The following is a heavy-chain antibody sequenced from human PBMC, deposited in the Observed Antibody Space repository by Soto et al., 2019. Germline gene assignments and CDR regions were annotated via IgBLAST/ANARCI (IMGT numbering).Heavy chain of an antibody. V-gene: IGHV1-46*01. CDR3: ARSSGGNGGIIIEGSNWFDP. Sequence: GASVQVSCKAPGDTFTSYYLNWVRQAPGQGLEWMGVINPNGGSTKYAQKFQGRITMTRDTSRSTVYMELSSLRSEDTAVYYCARSSGGNGGIIIEGSNWFDPWGQGTLVTVSS. CDR2: INPNGGST. CDR1: GDTFTSYY. D-gene: IGHD3-16*01. J-gene: IGHJ5*02.